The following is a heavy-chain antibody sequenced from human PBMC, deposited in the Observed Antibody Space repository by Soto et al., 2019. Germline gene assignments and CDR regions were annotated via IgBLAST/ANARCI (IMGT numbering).Heavy chain of an antibody. CDR1: GFTFSSYG. D-gene: IGHD3-3*01. CDR3: ARSGFFGSGYQVNEYYYYYGMDV. CDR2: IWYDGSNK. Sequence: GGSLRLSCAASGFTFSSYGMHWVRQAPGKGLEWLAVIWYDGSNKYYADSVKGRFTISRDNSKNKLYLQMNSLRAEDTAVYYCARSGFFGSGYQVNEYYYYYGMDVWGQGTTVTVSS. V-gene: IGHV3-33*01. J-gene: IGHJ6*02.